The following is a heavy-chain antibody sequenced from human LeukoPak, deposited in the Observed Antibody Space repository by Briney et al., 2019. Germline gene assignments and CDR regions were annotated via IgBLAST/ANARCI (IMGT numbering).Heavy chain of an antibody. CDR1: GGSFSGYY. CDR2: INHSGST. D-gene: IGHD1-26*01. J-gene: IGHJ5*02. Sequence: PSETLSLTCAVYGGSFSGYYWSWIRQPPGKGLEWIGEINHSGSTNYNPSLKSRVTISVDTSKNQFSLKLSSVTAADTAVYYCARGGKVWFDPWGQGTLVTVPS. V-gene: IGHV4-34*01. CDR3: ARGGKVWFDP.